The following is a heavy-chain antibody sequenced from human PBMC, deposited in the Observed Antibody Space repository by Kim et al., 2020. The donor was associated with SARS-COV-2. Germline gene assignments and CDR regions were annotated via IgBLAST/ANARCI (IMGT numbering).Heavy chain of an antibody. CDR3: ATVVGGSYY. J-gene: IGHJ4*02. CDR2: ET. D-gene: IGHD1-26*01. V-gene: IGHV1-24*01. Sequence: ETSYAQKFQGRVTMTEDTSTDTAYMELSSLRSEDTAVYYCATVVGGSYYWGQGTLVTVSS.